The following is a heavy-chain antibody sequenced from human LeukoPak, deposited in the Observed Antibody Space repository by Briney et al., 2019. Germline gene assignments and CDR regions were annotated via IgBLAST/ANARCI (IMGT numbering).Heavy chain of an antibody. J-gene: IGHJ6*02. V-gene: IGHV1-2*02. CDR2: INPNSGGT. D-gene: IGHD2-2*01. Sequence: ASVKVSCKASGYTFTSYYMHWVRQAPGQGLEWMGWINPNSGGTNYAQKFQGRVTMTRDTSISTAYMELSRLRSDDTAVYYCARDWLVVPASTPGYYYGMDVWGQGTTVTVSS. CDR3: ARDWLVVPASTPGYYYGMDV. CDR1: GYTFTSYY.